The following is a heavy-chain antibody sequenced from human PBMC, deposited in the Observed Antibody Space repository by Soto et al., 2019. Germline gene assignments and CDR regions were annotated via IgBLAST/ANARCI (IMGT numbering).Heavy chain of an antibody. CDR2: IYGGGTT. D-gene: IGHD6-19*01. Sequence: EVQLVESGGGLIQPGGSLRLSCAASGFTVSSKHMTWVRQAPGKGLEWVSVIYGGGTTYYADSVKGRFTISRDNSKNTLYLQVNSLRAEDTAVYYCVQTTGWPGFDFWGQGTLVTVSS. CDR3: VQTTGWPGFDF. CDR1: GFTVSSKH. V-gene: IGHV3-53*01. J-gene: IGHJ4*02.